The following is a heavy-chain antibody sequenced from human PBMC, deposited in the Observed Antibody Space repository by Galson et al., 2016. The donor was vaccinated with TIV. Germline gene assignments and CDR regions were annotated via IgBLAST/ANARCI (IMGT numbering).Heavy chain of an antibody. CDR1: GGLVSNYA. D-gene: IGHD3-10*01. CDR2: IIPIFGTT. J-gene: IGHJ4*02. Sequence: SVKVSCKASGGLVSNYAISWVRQAPGQGLEWMGGIIPIFGTTKYAQKFQGRVTITADTSTSTIYMELSSLRSEDTAVYYCARGRGYYFGSGSSYFDYWGQGSLVTVSS. V-gene: IGHV1-69*06. CDR3: ARGRGYYFGSGSSYFDY.